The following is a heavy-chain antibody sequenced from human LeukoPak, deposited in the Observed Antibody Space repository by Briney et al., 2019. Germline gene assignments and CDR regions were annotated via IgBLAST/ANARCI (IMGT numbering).Heavy chain of an antibody. J-gene: IGHJ4*02. D-gene: IGHD2-21*02. Sequence: ASVKVSCKASGYSFTNYDINWVRQATGQGLEWMGWLNPNTGNTGYAQKFQGRVTITRNTSISTVYMELSSLRSEDTAVYYCARDHYHKVHSVMVTAPDYWGQGTLVIVSS. CDR2: LNPNTGNT. CDR1: GYSFTNYD. V-gene: IGHV1-8*03. CDR3: ARDHYHKVHSVMVTAPDY.